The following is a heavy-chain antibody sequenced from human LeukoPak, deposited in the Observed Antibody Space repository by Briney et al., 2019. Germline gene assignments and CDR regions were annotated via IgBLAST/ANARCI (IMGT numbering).Heavy chain of an antibody. CDR3: ARDAAILDSSGYYYLW. CDR1: GGTFSRYA. V-gene: IGHV1-69*13. D-gene: IGHD3-22*01. CDR2: IIPIFGTA. Sequence: SVKVSCKASGGTFSRYAISWVRQVTGQGLEWMGGIIPIFGTANYAQKFQGRVTITADESTSTAYMELSSLRSEDTAVYYCARDAAILDSSGYYYLWWGQGTLVTVSS. J-gene: IGHJ4*02.